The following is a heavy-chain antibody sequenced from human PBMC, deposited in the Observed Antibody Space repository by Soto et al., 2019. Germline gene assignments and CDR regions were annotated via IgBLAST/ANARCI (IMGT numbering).Heavy chain of an antibody. Sequence: QVQLVESGGGVVQPGRSLRLSCAASGFTFSRYGMHWVRQAPGKGLEWVAVISYDGSNKYYADSVKGRFTISRDNSKNTLYLQMNSLRAEDTAVYYCAKVLAYDSSGYDYWGQGTLVTVSS. CDR1: GFTFSRYG. J-gene: IGHJ4*02. D-gene: IGHD3-22*01. V-gene: IGHV3-30*18. CDR3: AKVLAYDSSGYDY. CDR2: ISYDGSNK.